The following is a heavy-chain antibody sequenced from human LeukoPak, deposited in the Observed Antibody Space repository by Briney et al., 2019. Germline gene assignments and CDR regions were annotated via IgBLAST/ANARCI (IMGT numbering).Heavy chain of an antibody. D-gene: IGHD6-19*01. J-gene: IGHJ4*02. Sequence: SVKVSCKASGGTFSSYAISWMRQAPGQGLEWMGGIIPIFGTANYAQKFQGRVTITADESTSTAYMELSSLRSEDTAVYYCASSEAVAGTFDHWGQGTLVTVSS. CDR3: ASSEAVAGTFDH. CDR1: GGTFSSYA. V-gene: IGHV1-69*01. CDR2: IIPIFGTA.